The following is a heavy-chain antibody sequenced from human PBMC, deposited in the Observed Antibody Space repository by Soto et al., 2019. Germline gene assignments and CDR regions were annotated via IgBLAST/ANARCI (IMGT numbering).Heavy chain of an antibody. J-gene: IGHJ4*02. D-gene: IGHD6-19*01. CDR2: INPAPGST. Sequence: QVQLVQSGAEVKKSGAAVKISCKTSGFTFTNYYLHWVRQATGQGLEWMGLINPAPGSTNYAEKFQGRVTMTRDMSTNTVYMQLGRLTSEDTGSYYCARGGWAGYSSEGAFDLWGQGTHITVSS. CDR1: GFTFTNYY. V-gene: IGHV1-46*01. CDR3: ARGGWAGYSSEGAFDL.